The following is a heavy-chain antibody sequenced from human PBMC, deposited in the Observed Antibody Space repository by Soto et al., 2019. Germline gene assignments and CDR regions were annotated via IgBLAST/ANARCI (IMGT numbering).Heavy chain of an antibody. V-gene: IGHV3-73*01. CDR3: SNLDRYNIGK. CDR1: GFTFTGSA. J-gene: IGHJ4*02. D-gene: IGHD3-9*01. Sequence: AGGSLRLSCAASGFTFTGSAMHWVRQAYGKGRVWVGRIRDRTNNYATAYAASVKGRFTISRDESKNTTYLQMNSLKTEDTAVYYCSNLDRYNIGKWGQGTQVTVSS. CDR2: IRDRTNNYAT.